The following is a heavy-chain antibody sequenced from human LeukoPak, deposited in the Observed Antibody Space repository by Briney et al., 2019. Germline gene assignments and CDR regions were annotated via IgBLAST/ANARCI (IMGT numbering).Heavy chain of an antibody. J-gene: IGHJ6*03. CDR1: GFTFSNAW. CDR3: TTGPPLRYGDYYYYYYMDV. Sequence: GGSLRLSCAASGFTFSNAWMSWVRQAPGKGLEGVGRIKSKTDGGTTDYAAPVKGRFTISRDDSKNTLYLQMNSLKTEDTAVYYCTTGPPLRYGDYYYYYYMDVWGKGTTVTVSS. CDR2: IKSKTDGGTT. D-gene: IGHD4-17*01. V-gene: IGHV3-15*01.